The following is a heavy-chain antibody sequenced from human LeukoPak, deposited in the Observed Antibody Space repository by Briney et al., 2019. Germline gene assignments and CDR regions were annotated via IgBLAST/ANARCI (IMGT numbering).Heavy chain of an antibody. Sequence: PGGSLRLSCAASGFTFSSYWMHWVRQAPGKGLVWVSRSNTDGSSTSYADSVKGRFTISRDNAKNTLYLQMNSLRAEDTAVYYCARAPYSGSYHDGYYYYMDVWAKGPRSPSP. CDR3: ARAPYSGSYHDGYYYYMDV. V-gene: IGHV3-74*01. D-gene: IGHD1-26*01. CDR2: SNTDGSST. J-gene: IGHJ6*03. CDR1: GFTFSSYW.